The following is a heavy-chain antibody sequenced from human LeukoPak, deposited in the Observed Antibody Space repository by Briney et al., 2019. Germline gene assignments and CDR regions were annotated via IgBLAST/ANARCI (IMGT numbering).Heavy chain of an antibody. CDR3: ARWNYFDNSGYYSDWYSDL. J-gene: IGHJ2*01. Sequence: SETLSLTCSVSGGSISSYYWSWIRQPTGRGLEWIGYIHYTGSTNYNPSLKSRVTMSLDTSKNQFSMELMSVTAADTAVYYCARWNYFDNSGYYSDWYSDLWGRGTLVTVSS. CDR2: IHYTGST. CDR1: GGSISSYY. D-gene: IGHD3-22*01. V-gene: IGHV4-59*08.